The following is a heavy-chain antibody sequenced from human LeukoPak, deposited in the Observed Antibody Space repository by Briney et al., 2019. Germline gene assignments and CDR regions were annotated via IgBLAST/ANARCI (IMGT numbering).Heavy chain of an antibody. V-gene: IGHV4-59*12. CDR2: IYYTGNT. CDR3: ARVRVLRYFDWSKGGFDY. CDR1: GGSISTYY. D-gene: IGHD3-9*01. Sequence: SETLSLTCTVSGGSISTYYWSWIRQPPGEGLEWIGLIYYTGNTNYNPSLKSRVTISVDTSKNQFSLKLSSVTAADTAVYYCARVRVLRYFDWSKGGFDYWGQGTLVTVSS. J-gene: IGHJ4*02.